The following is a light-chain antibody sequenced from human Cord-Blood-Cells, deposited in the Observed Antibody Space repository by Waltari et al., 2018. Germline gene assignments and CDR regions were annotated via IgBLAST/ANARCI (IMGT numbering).Light chain of an antibody. CDR1: SSNLGSNT. V-gene: IGLV1-44*01. CDR2: SNN. CDR3: AAWDDSLNGQVV. J-gene: IGLJ2*01. Sequence: QSVLTQPPSASGTPGQRVTISCSGSSSNLGSNTVNWYQQLPGTAPKLLIYSNNQRPSGVPDRFSGSKSGTSASLAISGLQSEDEADYYCAAWDDSLNGQVVFGGGTKLTVL.